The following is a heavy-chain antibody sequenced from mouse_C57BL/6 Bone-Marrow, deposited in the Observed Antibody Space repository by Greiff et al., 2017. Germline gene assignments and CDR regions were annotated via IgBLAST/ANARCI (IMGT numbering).Heavy chain of an antibody. CDR1: GYAFSSSW. CDR3: ARDTTVVADY. J-gene: IGHJ2*01. Sequence: QVQLQQSGPELVKPGASVKISCKASGYAFSSSWMNWVKQRPGKGLEWIGRIYPGDGDTNYNGKFKGKDTLTADKSSSTAYMQLSSLTSEDSAVYFCARDTTVVADYWGQGTTLTVSS. CDR2: IYPGDGDT. D-gene: IGHD1-1*01. V-gene: IGHV1-82*01.